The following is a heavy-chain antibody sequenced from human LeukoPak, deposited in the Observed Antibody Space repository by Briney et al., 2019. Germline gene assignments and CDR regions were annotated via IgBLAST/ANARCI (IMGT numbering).Heavy chain of an antibody. Sequence: SQTLSLTCTVSGGSISSGSYYWSWIRQPAGKGLEWIGRIYTSGSTNYNPSLKSRVTMSVDTSKNQFTLKLSSVTAADTAVYYCASEDQPSQYFQHWGQGTLVTVSS. CDR3: ASEDQPSQYFQH. V-gene: IGHV4-61*02. CDR1: GGSISSGSYY. J-gene: IGHJ1*01. D-gene: IGHD2-2*01. CDR2: IYTSGST.